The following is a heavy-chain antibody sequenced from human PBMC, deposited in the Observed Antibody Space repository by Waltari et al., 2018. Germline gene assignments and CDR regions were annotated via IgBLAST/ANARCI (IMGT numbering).Heavy chain of an antibody. CDR1: GGSISSVNYY. V-gene: IGHV4-39*01. J-gene: IGHJ4*02. CDR3: ARFSQVTASSLLDF. D-gene: IGHD2-21*02. CDR2: INYSGTT. Sequence: QLEMQEPGPRLVKPSETLSLTCTVSGGSISSVNYYWGYIRQPPGKGLEWIGIINYSGTTYYNPSLKSGVIIAADTSKNQFALQLGPVTAADTAVYYCARFSQVTASSLLDFWGQGTLVTVSS.